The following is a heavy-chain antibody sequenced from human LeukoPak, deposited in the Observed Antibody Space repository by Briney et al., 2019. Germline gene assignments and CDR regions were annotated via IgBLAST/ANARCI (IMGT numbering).Heavy chain of an antibody. J-gene: IGHJ4*02. V-gene: IGHV1-2*02. CDR2: IHPGRGDT. CDR3: ARGHNWVPDY. D-gene: IGHD1-20*01. Sequence: ASVKVSCKDLGYTFTDHYFHWLRQAPGQGLEWMGWIHPGRGDTNYAQKFQHRGSLTRDTSITTAYMELSRITSRDTPVYYCARGHNWVPDYWGQGTLVSVSS. CDR1: GYTFTDHY.